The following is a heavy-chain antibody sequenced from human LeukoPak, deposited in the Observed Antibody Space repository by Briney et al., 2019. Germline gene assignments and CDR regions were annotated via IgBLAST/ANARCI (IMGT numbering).Heavy chain of an antibody. CDR2: ISSSGSTI. V-gene: IGHV3-11*04. Sequence: GGSLRLSCAASGFTFSDYYMSWIRQAPGKGLEWVSYISSSGSTIYYADSVKGRFTISRDNAKNSLYLQMNSLRAEDTAVYYCATHPTGYSSGWYRGGWFDPWGQGTLVTVSS. CDR3: ATHPTGYSSGWYRGGWFDP. CDR1: GFTFSDYY. D-gene: IGHD6-19*01. J-gene: IGHJ5*02.